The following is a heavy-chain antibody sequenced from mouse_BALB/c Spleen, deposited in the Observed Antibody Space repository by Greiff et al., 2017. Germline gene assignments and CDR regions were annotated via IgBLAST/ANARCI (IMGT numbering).Heavy chain of an antibody. Sequence: QVQLQQPGAELVRPGASVKLSCKASGYSFTSYWMNWVKQRPGQGLVWIGMFHPSDSETRLNQKFKDKATLTVDKSSSTAYMQLSSPTSEDSAVYYCARSGLGGAMDYWGQGTSVTVSA. V-gene: IGHV1-61*01. D-gene: IGHD4-1*01. J-gene: IGHJ4*01. CDR3: ARSGLGGAMDY. CDR2: FHPSDSET. CDR1: GYSFTSYW.